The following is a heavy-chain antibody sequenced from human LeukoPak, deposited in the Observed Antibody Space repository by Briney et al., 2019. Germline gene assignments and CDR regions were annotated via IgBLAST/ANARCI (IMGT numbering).Heavy chain of an antibody. V-gene: IGHV3-66*02. CDR2: IYSGGST. D-gene: IGHD6-6*01. CDR1: AFTVSSNY. Sequence: GGSLRLSCAASAFTVSSNYMSWVRQAPGKGLEWVSVIYSGGSTYYADSVKGRSTISRDNSTNTLYLQMNSLRAEDTAVYYCARESGGSSLAFDYWGQGTLVTVSS. J-gene: IGHJ4*02. CDR3: ARESGGSSLAFDY.